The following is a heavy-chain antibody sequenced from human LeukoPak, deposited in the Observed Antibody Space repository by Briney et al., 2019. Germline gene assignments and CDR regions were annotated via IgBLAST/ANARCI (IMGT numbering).Heavy chain of an antibody. J-gene: IGHJ6*02. CDR2: ISSSSSYI. Sequence: PGGSLRLSCAASGFTFSSYSMNWVRQAPGKGLEWVSSISSSSSYIYYADSVKGRFTISRDNAKNSLYLQMNSLRAEDTALYYCAKEFRRTMVRGSSMDVWGQGTTVTVSS. CDR1: GFTFSSYS. CDR3: AKEFRRTMVRGSSMDV. V-gene: IGHV3-21*04. D-gene: IGHD3-10*01.